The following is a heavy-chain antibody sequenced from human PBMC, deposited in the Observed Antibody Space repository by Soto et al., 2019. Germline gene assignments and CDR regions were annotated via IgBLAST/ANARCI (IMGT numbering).Heavy chain of an antibody. CDR1: GYTFTSYD. Sequence: QVQLVQSGAEVKKPGASVKVSCKASGYTFTSYDINWVRQATGQGLEWMGWMNPNSGNTGYAQKFQGRVTMTRNTSISTAYMELSSLRSEDTAVDYCAREGQYYYDSSGYYPASGGMDVWGQGTTVTVSS. V-gene: IGHV1-8*01. CDR3: AREGQYYYDSSGYYPASGGMDV. D-gene: IGHD3-22*01. CDR2: MNPNSGNT. J-gene: IGHJ6*02.